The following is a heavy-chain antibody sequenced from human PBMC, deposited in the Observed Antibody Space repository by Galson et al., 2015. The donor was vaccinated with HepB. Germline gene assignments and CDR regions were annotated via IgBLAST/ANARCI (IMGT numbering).Heavy chain of an antibody. Sequence: SVKVSCKASGYTFTGYYMHWVRQAPGQGLEWMGWINPNSGGTNYAQKFQGRVTMTRDTSISTAYMELSRLRSDDTAVYYCARNPPGLYSPWFDPWGQGTLVTVSS. D-gene: IGHD6-13*01. CDR1: GYTFTGYY. CDR2: INPNSGGT. CDR3: ARNPPGLYSPWFDP. J-gene: IGHJ5*02. V-gene: IGHV1-2*02.